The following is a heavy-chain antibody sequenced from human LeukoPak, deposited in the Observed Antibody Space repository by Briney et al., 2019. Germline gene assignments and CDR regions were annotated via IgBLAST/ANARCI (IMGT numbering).Heavy chain of an antibody. D-gene: IGHD4-17*01. J-gene: IGHJ4*02. CDR1: GFTFSDYY. CDR2: ISSSSSYT. V-gene: IGHV3-11*05. CDR3: ARGSPTVTTEGFDY. Sequence: GGSLRLSCAASGFTFSDYYMSWIRQAPGKGLEWVSYISSSSSYTNYADSVKGRFTISRDNAKNSLYLQMNSLRAEDTAVYYCARGSPTVTTEGFDYWGQGTLVTVSS.